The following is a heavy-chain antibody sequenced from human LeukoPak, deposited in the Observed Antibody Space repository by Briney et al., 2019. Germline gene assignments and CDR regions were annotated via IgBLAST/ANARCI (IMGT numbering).Heavy chain of an antibody. Sequence: PSETLSLTCTVSGGCISSDYWSWIRQPPGKGLEWIGYIYYSGSTNYNPSLKSRVTISVDTSKNQFSLKLSSVTAADTAVYYCAKGRGNYYDTPFDYWGQGTLVTVSS. CDR2: IYYSGST. CDR1: GGCISSDY. CDR3: AKGRGNYYDTPFDY. J-gene: IGHJ4*02. V-gene: IGHV4-59*01. D-gene: IGHD3-22*01.